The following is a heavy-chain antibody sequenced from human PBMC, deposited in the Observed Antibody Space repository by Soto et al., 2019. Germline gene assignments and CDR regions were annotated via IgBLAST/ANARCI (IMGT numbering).Heavy chain of an antibody. CDR2: IYYSGST. CDR1: GGSISSSSYY. D-gene: IGHD2-21*02. Sequence: QLQLQESGPGLVKPSETLSLTCTVSGGSISSSSYYWGWIRQPPGKGLEWIGSIYYSGSTYYNPSLKSRVTISVDTSKNQFSLKLSSVTAADTAVYYCARHFGVVTGYNWFDPWGQGTLVTVSS. V-gene: IGHV4-39*01. J-gene: IGHJ5*02. CDR3: ARHFGVVTGYNWFDP.